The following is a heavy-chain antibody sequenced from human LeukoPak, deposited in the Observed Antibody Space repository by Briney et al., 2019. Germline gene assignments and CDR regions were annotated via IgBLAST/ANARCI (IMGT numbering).Heavy chain of an antibody. Sequence: GGSLRLSCAASGFTFSSYGMHWVRQAPGKGLEWVAFIRYDGSNKYYADSVKGRCTISRDNSKNTLYLQMNSLRAEDTAVYYCARYSPYYYYGMDVWGQGTTVTVSS. J-gene: IGHJ6*02. CDR2: IRYDGSNK. CDR1: GFTFSSYG. V-gene: IGHV3-30*02. CDR3: ARYSPYYYYGMDV. D-gene: IGHD2-15*01.